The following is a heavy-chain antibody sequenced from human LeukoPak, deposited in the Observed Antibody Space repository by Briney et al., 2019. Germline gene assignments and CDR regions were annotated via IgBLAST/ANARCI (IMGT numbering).Heavy chain of an antibody. Sequence: SETLSLTCTVSGGYISSSSYSWGWIRQPPGKGLEWVGTIYCGGRTYYDPSLKSRVTISVDTSKVQFSLRLSSVTAADTAVYYCARLYFGETFDYWGQGTLVTVSS. CDR1: GGYISSSSYS. CDR3: ARLYFGETFDY. CDR2: IYCGGRT. V-gene: IGHV4-39*01. D-gene: IGHD3-10*01. J-gene: IGHJ4*02.